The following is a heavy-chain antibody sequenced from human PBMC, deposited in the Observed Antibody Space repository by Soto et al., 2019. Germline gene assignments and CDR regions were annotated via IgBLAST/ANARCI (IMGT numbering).Heavy chain of an antibody. CDR2: IDPSDSYT. CDR1: GYSFTIYW. Sequence: GESLKISCKGSGYSFTIYWISWVRQMPGKGLEWMGRIDPSDSYTNYSPSFQGHVTISADKSISTAYLQWSSLKASDTAMYYCARHQGRATTVHYYYGMDVWGQGTTVTVS. D-gene: IGHD1-26*01. J-gene: IGHJ6*02. V-gene: IGHV5-10-1*01. CDR3: ARHQGRATTVHYYYGMDV.